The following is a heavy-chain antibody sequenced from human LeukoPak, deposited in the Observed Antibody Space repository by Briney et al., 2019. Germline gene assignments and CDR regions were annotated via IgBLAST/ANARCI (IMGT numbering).Heavy chain of an antibody. J-gene: IGHJ4*02. CDR2: ISSGSGSTI. Sequence: GGSLRLSCAASGFTFSNYWITWVRQAPGKGLEWVSYISSGSGSTIYYADSVKGRFTISRDNAKNSLFLQLNSLRAEDTAVYYCAREGSYYFDCWGQGALVTVSS. CDR1: GFTFSNYW. CDR3: AREGSYYFDC. D-gene: IGHD1-26*01. V-gene: IGHV3-48*03.